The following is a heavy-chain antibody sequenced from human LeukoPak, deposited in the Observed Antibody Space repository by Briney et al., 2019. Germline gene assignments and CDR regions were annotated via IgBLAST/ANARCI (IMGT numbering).Heavy chain of an antibody. J-gene: IGHJ4*02. V-gene: IGHV3-21*03. CDR2: ISSTSTYV. D-gene: IGHD5/OR15-5a*01. CDR3: ARFYD. Sequence: PGGSLRLSCAASGFTFSTYSMNWVRQAPGKGLEWVASISSTSTYVYYADSVKGRFTIPRDNTKNSLFLQMNSLTAEDTAVYYCARFYDWGQGTLVTVSS. CDR1: GFTFSTYS.